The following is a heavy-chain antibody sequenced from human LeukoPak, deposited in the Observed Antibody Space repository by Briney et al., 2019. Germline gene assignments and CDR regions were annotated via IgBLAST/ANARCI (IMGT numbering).Heavy chain of an antibody. Sequence: SETLSLTCTVSGGSISSYYWSWIRQPPGKGLEWIGYIYYSGSTNYNPSLKSRVTISVDTSKNQFSLKLSSVTAADTAVYYCARVRVAWFPAAGSYFDYWGQGTLVTVSS. CDR3: ARVRVAWFPAAGSYFDY. D-gene: IGHD6-13*01. CDR2: IYYSGST. V-gene: IGHV4-59*01. J-gene: IGHJ4*02. CDR1: GGSISSYY.